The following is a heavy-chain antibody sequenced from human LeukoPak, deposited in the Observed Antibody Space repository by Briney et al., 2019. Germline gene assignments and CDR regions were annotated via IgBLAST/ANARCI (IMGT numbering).Heavy chain of an antibody. CDR1: GFTFSRYA. V-gene: IGHV3-23*01. Sequence: PGGSLRLSCAASGFTFSRYAMSWVRQAPGKGLEWVSAISGSGGSTYYADSVKGRFTISRDNAKNSLYLQMNSLRAEDTAVYYCARNPYSSSWFRYWYFDLWGRGTLVTVSS. CDR2: ISGSGGST. J-gene: IGHJ2*01. CDR3: ARNPYSSSWFRYWYFDL. D-gene: IGHD6-13*01.